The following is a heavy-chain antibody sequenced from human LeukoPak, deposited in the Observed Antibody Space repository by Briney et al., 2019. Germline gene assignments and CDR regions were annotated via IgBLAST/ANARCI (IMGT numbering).Heavy chain of an antibody. V-gene: IGHV3-23*01. CDR3: AKDLSRARAYYGLY. Sequence: GGSLRLSCAASGFTFSSYAMSWVRQAPGKGLEWVSAISGSGGSTYYADSVKGRFTISRDNSKNTLYLQMNSLRAEDTAVYYCAKDLSRARAYYGLYWGQGTLVTVSS. J-gene: IGHJ4*02. D-gene: IGHD1-26*01. CDR2: ISGSGGST. CDR1: GFTFSSYA.